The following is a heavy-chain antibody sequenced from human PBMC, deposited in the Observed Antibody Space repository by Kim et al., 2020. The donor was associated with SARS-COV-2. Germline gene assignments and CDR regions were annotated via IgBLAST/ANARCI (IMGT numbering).Heavy chain of an antibody. Sequence: ASVKVSCKVSGYTLTELSMHWVRQAPGKGLEWMGGFDPEDGETIYAQKFQGRVTMTEDTSTDTAYMELSSLRSEDTAVYYCVGSYDSSGYFHIHFDYWGQGTLVTVSS. CDR2: FDPEDGET. CDR3: VGSYDSSGYFHIHFDY. CDR1: GYTLTELS. J-gene: IGHJ4*02. D-gene: IGHD3-22*01. V-gene: IGHV1-24*01.